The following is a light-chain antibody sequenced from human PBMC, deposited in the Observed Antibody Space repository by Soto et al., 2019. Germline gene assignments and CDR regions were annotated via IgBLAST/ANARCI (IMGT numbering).Light chain of an antibody. J-gene: IGKJ4*01. V-gene: IGKV3-20*01. CDR3: QQYGSSPYT. CDR1: QSVSSY. CDR2: GAS. Sequence: EVVLTQSPGTLSLSPGERATLSCRASQSVSSYIAWYQQKPGQAPRLLISGASSRAIGIPDRFSGSGSGTDFHLTISRLEPEDFAVYYCQQYGSSPYTFGGGTKVEIK.